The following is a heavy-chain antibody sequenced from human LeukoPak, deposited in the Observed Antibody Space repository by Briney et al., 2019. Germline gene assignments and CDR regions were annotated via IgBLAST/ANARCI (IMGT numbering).Heavy chain of an antibody. V-gene: IGHV1-69*06. D-gene: IGHD2-21*02. CDR1: GGTFSSYA. J-gene: IGHJ3*02. CDR2: IIPIFGTA. Sequence: SVKVSCKASGGTFSSYAISWVRQAPGQGLEWMGGIIPIFGTANYAQKFQDRVTITADKSTSTAYMELSSLRSEDTAVYYCARGGDSDAFDIWGQGTMVTVSS. CDR3: ARGGDSDAFDI.